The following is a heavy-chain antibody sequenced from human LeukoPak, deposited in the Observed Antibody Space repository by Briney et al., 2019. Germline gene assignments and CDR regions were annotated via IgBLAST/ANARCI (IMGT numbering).Heavy chain of an antibody. Sequence: GGSLRLSCAGSGFPFSNYWMAWVRQAPGKGLEWVANTKEDGGEINYVDSVKGRFTISRDNAKNSLDLQMNSLRVDDTAVYYCVRDRGYSTFDYWGQGALVIVSS. CDR2: TKEDGGEI. CDR1: GFPFSNYW. V-gene: IGHV3-7*01. J-gene: IGHJ4*02. CDR3: VRDRGYSTFDY. D-gene: IGHD4-23*01.